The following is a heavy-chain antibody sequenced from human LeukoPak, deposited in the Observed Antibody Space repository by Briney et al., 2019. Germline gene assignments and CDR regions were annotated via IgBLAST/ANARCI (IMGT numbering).Heavy chain of an antibody. Sequence: GSLRLSCAASGFTFSRYAMHWVRQAPGKGLEYVSAISSNGGSTYYANSVKGRFTISRDNSKNTLYLQMGSLRAEDMAVYYCARDCYSGYGFNCPGDYWGQGTLVTVSS. CDR2: ISSNGGST. D-gene: IGHD5-12*01. V-gene: IGHV3-64*01. CDR3: ARDCYSGYGFNCPGDY. J-gene: IGHJ4*02. CDR1: GFTFSRYA.